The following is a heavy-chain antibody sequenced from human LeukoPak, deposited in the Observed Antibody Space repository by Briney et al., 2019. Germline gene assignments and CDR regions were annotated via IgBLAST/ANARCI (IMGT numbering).Heavy chain of an antibody. V-gene: IGHV3-23*01. CDR3: AKNPDYYDTTGYQTAFDI. CDR1: GFTFSSYA. J-gene: IGHJ3*02. Sequence: PGGSLRLSCAASGFTFSSYAMSWVRQAPGKGLEWVSAISGSGGSTYYADSVKGRFTISRDNSKNTLYLQMNSLRAEDTAVYYCAKNPDYYDTTGYQTAFDICGQGTMVTVSS. D-gene: IGHD3-22*01. CDR2: ISGSGGST.